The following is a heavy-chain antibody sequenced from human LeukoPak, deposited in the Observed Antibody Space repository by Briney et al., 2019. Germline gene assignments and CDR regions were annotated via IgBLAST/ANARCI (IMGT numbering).Heavy chain of an antibody. Sequence: PGESLKISCKGSGYIFTNYWIGWVRQMPGKGLEWMGIISPGDSDTAYSPSFQGQVTISADKSISTAYLQWSSLKASDTAMYYCARRNGYNAGALDFDYWGQGTLVTVSS. CDR1: GYIFTNYW. V-gene: IGHV5-51*01. CDR2: ISPGDSDT. D-gene: IGHD5-24*01. J-gene: IGHJ4*02. CDR3: ARRNGYNAGALDFDY.